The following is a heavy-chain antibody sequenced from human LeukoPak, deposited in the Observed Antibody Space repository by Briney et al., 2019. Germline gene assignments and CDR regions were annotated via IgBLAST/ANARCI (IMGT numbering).Heavy chain of an antibody. V-gene: IGHV3-48*04. D-gene: IGHD3-10*01. J-gene: IGHJ6*02. CDR2: ISSHGTSGTVI. Sequence: GGSLRLSCAAAGFAFSSHSMNWVRQTPGKGLEWVSYISSHGTSGTVIYYADSVRGRFTISRDNAKNSLYLQMNSLRAEDTAVYYCARDVDYYGSGTYLEGLAGRYYYYGMDVWGQGTTVTVSS. CDR1: GFAFSSHS. CDR3: ARDVDYYGSGTYLEGLAGRYYYYGMDV.